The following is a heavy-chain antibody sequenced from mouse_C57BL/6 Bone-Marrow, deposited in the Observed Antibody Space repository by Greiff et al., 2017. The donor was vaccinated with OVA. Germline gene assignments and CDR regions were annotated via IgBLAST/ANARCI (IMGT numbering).Heavy chain of an antibody. J-gene: IGHJ2*01. Sequence: QVQLQQPGAELVRPGTSVKLSCKASGYTFTSYWMHWVKQRPGQGLEWIGVIDPSDSYTNYNQKFNGKATLTVDTSSSTAYMQLSSLTSGDSAVYYCARSGAGVDYWGQGTTLTVSS. V-gene: IGHV1-59*01. D-gene: IGHD4-1*01. CDR1: GYTFTSYW. CDR2: IDPSDSYT. CDR3: ARSGAGVDY.